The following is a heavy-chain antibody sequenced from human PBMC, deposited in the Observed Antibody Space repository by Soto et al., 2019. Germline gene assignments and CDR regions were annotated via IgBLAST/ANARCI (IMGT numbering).Heavy chain of an antibody. CDR1: GFTFSSYA. J-gene: IGHJ4*02. CDR2: ISGSGGST. D-gene: IGHD4-17*01. Sequence: EVQLLESGGGLVQPGGSLRLSCAASGFTFSSYAMSWVRQAPGKGLEWVSAISGSGGSTYYADSVKGRFTISRDNSKNTMYLQMNSLRAEDTAVYYCSKDTGDTVRFFDYWGQGTLVTVSS. V-gene: IGHV3-23*01. CDR3: SKDTGDTVRFFDY.